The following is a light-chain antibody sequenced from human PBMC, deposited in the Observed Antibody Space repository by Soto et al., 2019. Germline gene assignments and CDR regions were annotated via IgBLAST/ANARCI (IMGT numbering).Light chain of an antibody. Sequence: QSVLTQPASVSGSLGQSITISCTGTSSDVGGYNYVSWYQHHPGKDPKVVIFEVTKRPSGVSSRFSGSKSGNTASLTVSGLQAEDEGDHYCSSFTSSSTVLFGGGTKVTVL. CDR2: EVT. CDR3: SSFTSSSTVL. CDR1: SSDVGGYNY. V-gene: IGLV2-14*01. J-gene: IGLJ2*01.